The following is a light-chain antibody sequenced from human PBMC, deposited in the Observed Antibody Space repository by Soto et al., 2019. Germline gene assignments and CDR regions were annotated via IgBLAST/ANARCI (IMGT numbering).Light chain of an antibody. Sequence: DIQMTQSPSTLSGSVGDRVTITCRASQTISSWLAWYQQKPGKAPKLLIYSASNLQPGVPSRFSGSGYGTDFTLTLSGLQHEDSATYYCQQNFSPFVTFGAGTKVEV. CDR2: SAS. CDR1: QTISSW. V-gene: IGKV1-5*01. CDR3: QQNFSPFVT. J-gene: IGKJ4*01.